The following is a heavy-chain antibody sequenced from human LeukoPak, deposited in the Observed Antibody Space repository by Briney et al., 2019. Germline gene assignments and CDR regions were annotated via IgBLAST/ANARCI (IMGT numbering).Heavy chain of an antibody. D-gene: IGHD5-24*01. V-gene: IGHV3-9*01. CDR1: GFTFDDYA. CDR3: VKDRGLRNQWLQLTYDS. Sequence: PGGSLRLSCAASGFTFDDYAMHWVRQAPGKGLEWVSGISWNSVSIGYEDSVKGRFNISRDNAKNSLYLQMNSLRPEDTALYYCVKDRGLRNQWLQLTYDSWGQGTLVTVSS. J-gene: IGHJ4*02. CDR2: ISWNSVSI.